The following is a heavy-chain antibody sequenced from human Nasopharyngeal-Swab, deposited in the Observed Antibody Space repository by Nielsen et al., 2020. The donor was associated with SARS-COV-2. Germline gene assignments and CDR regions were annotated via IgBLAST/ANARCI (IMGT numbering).Heavy chain of an antibody. V-gene: IGHV3-53*01. CDR3: ARDGSYSSGYFDY. J-gene: IGHJ4*02. CDR2: IYRGGST. Sequence: WIRQPPGKGLEWVSVIYRGGSTYYADSVKGRFTIPRDNSKKTLYLQMNSLRAEDTAVYYCARDGSYSSGYFDYWGQGTLVTVSS. D-gene: IGHD6-19*01.